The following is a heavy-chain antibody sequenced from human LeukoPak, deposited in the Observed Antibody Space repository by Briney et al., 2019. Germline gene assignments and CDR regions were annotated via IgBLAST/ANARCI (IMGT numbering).Heavy chain of an antibody. V-gene: IGHV3-30-3*01. CDR2: ISYDGSNK. CDR1: GFTFSSYA. J-gene: IGHJ4*02. Sequence: GGSLRLSCAASGFTFSSYAMHWVRQAPGKGLEWVAVISYDGSNKYYADSVKGRFTISRDNSKNTLYLQMNSLRAEDTAVYYCARAPAPDYWGQGTLVTVCS. CDR3: ARAPAPDY.